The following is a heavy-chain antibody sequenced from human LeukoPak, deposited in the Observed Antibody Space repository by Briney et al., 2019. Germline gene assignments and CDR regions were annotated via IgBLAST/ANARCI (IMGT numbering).Heavy chain of an antibody. Sequence: ASVKVSCKASGGTFSSYAISWVRQAPGQGLEWMGRIIPILGIANYAQKFQGRVTITADKSTSTAYMELSSLRSEDTAVYYCARDCGGDCYRFDYWGQGTLVTVSS. V-gene: IGHV1-69*04. CDR1: GGTFSSYA. CDR3: ARDCGGDCYRFDY. CDR2: IIPILGIA. J-gene: IGHJ4*02. D-gene: IGHD2-21*02.